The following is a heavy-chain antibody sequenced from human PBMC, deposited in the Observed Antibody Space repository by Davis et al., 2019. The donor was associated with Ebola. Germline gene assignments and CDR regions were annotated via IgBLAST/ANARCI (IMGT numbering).Heavy chain of an antibody. J-gene: IGHJ4*02. V-gene: IGHV3-53*01. CDR2: IYSGGST. D-gene: IGHD6-19*01. CDR3: ARVGGYSSGWVDY. CDR1: GFTVSSNY. Sequence: GGSLRLSCAASGFTVSSNYMSWVRQAPGKGLEWVSVIYSGGSTYYADSVKGRFTISRHNSKNTLYLQMNSLRAEDTAVYYCARVGGYSSGWVDYWGQGTLVTVSS.